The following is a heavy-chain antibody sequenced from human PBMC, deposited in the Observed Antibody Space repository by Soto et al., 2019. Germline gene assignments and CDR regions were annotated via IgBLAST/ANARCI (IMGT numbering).Heavy chain of an antibody. Sequence: SQTLSLTCAISGDSISSNSAAWNWIRQSPSRGFEWLGRTYHRSRWYHDYAVSVKSRIIIDPDTSKNQVSLQLNSVTPDDTAVYYCASYRYDYWGQGTVVTVSS. V-gene: IGHV6-1*01. J-gene: IGHJ4*02. CDR2: TYHRSRWYH. D-gene: IGHD4-4*01. CDR1: GDSISSNSAA. CDR3: ASYRYDY.